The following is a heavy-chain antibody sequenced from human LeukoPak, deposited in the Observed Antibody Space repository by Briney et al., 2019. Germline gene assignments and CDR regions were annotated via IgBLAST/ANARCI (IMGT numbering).Heavy chain of an antibody. Sequence: GGSLRLSCAASGFTFSTYSMNWVRQAPGKGLEWVSYISGRSESKSYADSVKGRFTISRDNAKNSLYLQMNSLRAEDTAVYYCAKDLTQQLVNVGYCWGQGTLVTVSS. CDR2: ISGRSESK. CDR3: AKDLTQQLVNVGYC. V-gene: IGHV3-48*01. D-gene: IGHD6-13*01. CDR1: GFTFSTYS. J-gene: IGHJ4*02.